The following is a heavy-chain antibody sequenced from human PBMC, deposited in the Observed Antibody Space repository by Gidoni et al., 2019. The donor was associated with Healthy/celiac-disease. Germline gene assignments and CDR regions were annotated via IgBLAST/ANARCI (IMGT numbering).Heavy chain of an antibody. CDR3: ARSRVDYQLR. CDR2: IYYSGST. CDR1: GGSISSYY. Sequence: QVQLQESGPGLVKPSETLSLTCTVSGGSISSYYWSWIRQPPGKGLEWIGYIYYSGSTNYNPSLKSRVTISVDTSKNQFSLKLSSVTAADTAVYYCARSRVDYQLRWGQGTLVTVSS. V-gene: IGHV4-59*08. J-gene: IGHJ4*02. D-gene: IGHD2-2*01.